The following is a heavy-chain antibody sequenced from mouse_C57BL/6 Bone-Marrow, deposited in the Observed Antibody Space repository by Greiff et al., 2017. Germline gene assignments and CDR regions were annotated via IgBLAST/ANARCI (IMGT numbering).Heavy chain of an antibody. Sequence: QVQLQQPGAELVKPGASVKMSCKASGYTFTSYWITWVKQRPGQGLEWIGDIYPGSGSTNYNEKFKNKATLTVDTSSSTAYMQLSSLTSEDSAVYYCARSPYYYGSSWYFEVWGTGTTVTVSS. V-gene: IGHV1-55*01. J-gene: IGHJ1*03. CDR1: GYTFTSYW. CDR2: IYPGSGST. CDR3: ARSPYYYGSSWYFEV. D-gene: IGHD1-1*01.